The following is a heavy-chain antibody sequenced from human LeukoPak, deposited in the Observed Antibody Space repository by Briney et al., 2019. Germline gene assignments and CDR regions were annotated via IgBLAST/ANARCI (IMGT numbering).Heavy chain of an antibody. CDR2: ISSSGSTI. CDR3: ARSITMVRGVIPGCDY. Sequence: GGSLRLSCAASGFTFSSYEMKWVRQAPGKGLQWVSYISSSGSTIYYADSVKGRFTISRDNAKNSLYLQMNSLRAEDTAVYYCARSITMVRGVIPGCDYWGQGTLVTVSS. D-gene: IGHD3-10*01. V-gene: IGHV3-48*03. CDR1: GFTFSSYE. J-gene: IGHJ4*02.